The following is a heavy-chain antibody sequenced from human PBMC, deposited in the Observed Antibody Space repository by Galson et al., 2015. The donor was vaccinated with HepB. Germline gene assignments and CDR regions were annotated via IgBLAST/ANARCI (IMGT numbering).Heavy chain of an antibody. J-gene: IGHJ6*02. CDR3: ASWLVGEYYYGMDV. V-gene: IGHV1-45*02. CDR2: ITPFNGNT. Sequence: RQAPGQALEWMGWITPFNGNTNYAQKFQDRVTITRDRSMSTAYMELSSLRSEDTAMYYCASWLVGEYYYGMDVWGQGTTVTVSS. D-gene: IGHD6-19*01.